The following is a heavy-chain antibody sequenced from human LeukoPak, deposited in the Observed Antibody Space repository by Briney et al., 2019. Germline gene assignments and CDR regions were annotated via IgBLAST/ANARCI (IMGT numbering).Heavy chain of an antibody. Sequence: GESLRLSCAASGFTFSNYGMNWVRQAPGKGLEWVSTISGRSDSTYYADSVKGRFTISRDNSKDTLYLQLNYLRAEDTAVYYCAKASGYYYDSSGYYLGAFDIWGPGTMVTVSS. D-gene: IGHD3-22*01. CDR2: ISGRSDST. J-gene: IGHJ3*02. CDR3: AKASGYYYDSSGYYLGAFDI. V-gene: IGHV3-23*01. CDR1: GFTFSNYG.